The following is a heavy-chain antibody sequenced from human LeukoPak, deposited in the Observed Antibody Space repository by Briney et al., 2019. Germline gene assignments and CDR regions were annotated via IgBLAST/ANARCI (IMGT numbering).Heavy chain of an antibody. CDR3: AKDYYVPNY. Sequence: GGSLRLSCAASGFTFSSYTMSWVRQAPGKGLEWVSAISGNAGIIYNADSVKGRFTVSRDNSKNTLYLQMNSLRAEDTAVYYCAKDYYVPNYWGQGTLVTVSS. V-gene: IGHV3-23*01. J-gene: IGHJ4*02. CDR1: GFTFSSYT. D-gene: IGHD3-22*01. CDR2: ISGNAGII.